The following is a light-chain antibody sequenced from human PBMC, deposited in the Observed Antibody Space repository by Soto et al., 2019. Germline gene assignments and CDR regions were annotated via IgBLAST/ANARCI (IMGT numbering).Light chain of an antibody. CDR3: QQANSFPFT. CDR1: QDIRTW. J-gene: IGKJ3*01. CDR2: VSS. V-gene: IGKV1-12*02. Sequence: DIQMTQSPSSVSASVGDRVTITCRASQDIRTWLAWYQQKPEKAPKLLIYVSSSLQSGVPSRFSGSGSGTDFTLTISSLQPEDFATYYCQQANSFPFTFGPGTKVDLK.